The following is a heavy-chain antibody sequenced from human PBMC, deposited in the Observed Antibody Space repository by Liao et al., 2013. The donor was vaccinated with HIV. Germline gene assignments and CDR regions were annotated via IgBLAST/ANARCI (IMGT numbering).Heavy chain of an antibody. D-gene: IGHD3-10*01. V-gene: IGHV4-4*07. Sequence: QVQLQESGPGLVKPSETLSLTCTVSGGSISSYYWSWIRQPAGKGLEWIGRIYTSGSTNYNPSLKSRVTMSVDTSKNQFSLKLSSVTAADTAVYYCGGSEYYYGSGSYYYYYMDVWGKGTTVTVSS. CDR3: GGSEYYYGSGSYYYYYMDV. CDR1: GGSISSYY. J-gene: IGHJ6*03. CDR2: IYTSGST.